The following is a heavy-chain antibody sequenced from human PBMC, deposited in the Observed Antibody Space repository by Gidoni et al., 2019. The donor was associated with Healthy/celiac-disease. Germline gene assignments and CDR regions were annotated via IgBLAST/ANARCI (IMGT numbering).Heavy chain of an antibody. J-gene: IGHJ4*02. D-gene: IGHD6-19*01. CDR3: ASGAGPFDY. V-gene: IGHV4-59*01. CDR2: IYYSGST. CDR1: GGSISSYY. Sequence: QVQLQESGPGLVKPSETLSLTCTGSGGSISSYYWSWIRQPPGKGLEWIGYIYYSGSTNYNPSLKSRVTISVDTSKNQFSLKLSSVTAADTAVYYCASGAGPFDYWGQGTLVTVSS.